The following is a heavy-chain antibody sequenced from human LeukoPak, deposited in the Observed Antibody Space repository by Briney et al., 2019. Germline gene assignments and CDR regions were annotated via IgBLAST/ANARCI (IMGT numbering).Heavy chain of an antibody. CDR2: IYYTGSI. CDR3: ARGYSSNRMVFDY. V-gene: IGHV4-31*03. CDR1: GGSISSGAYY. Sequence: SETLSLTCTVSGGSISSGAYYWNWVRQHPGKGLEWIGYIYYTGSIYYNPSLQSRVIIAVDTSKNQFSLSLSSVTAADTAVYYCARGYSSNRMVFDYWGQGTLVTVSS. D-gene: IGHD6-13*01. J-gene: IGHJ4*02.